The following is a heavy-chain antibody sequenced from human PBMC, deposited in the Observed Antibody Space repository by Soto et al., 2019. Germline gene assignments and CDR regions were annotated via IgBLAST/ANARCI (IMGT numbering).Heavy chain of an antibody. J-gene: IGHJ5*02. Sequence: GASVKVSCKASGYTFTSYGISWVRQAPGQGLEWMGWISAYNGYTNYAQKLRGRVTMTTDTSTSTAYMELRSLRSDDTAVYYCARATATNWFDPWGQGTLVTVSS. CDR3: ARATATNWFDP. CDR2: ISAYNGYT. CDR1: GYTFTSYG. D-gene: IGHD5-18*01. V-gene: IGHV1-18*04.